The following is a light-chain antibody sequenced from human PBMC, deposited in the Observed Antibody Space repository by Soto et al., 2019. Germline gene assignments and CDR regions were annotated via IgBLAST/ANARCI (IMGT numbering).Light chain of an antibody. CDR2: DVS. J-gene: IGKJ5*01. V-gene: IGKV3-15*01. CDR1: QGVTTN. CDR3: QQYNNWPFS. Sequence: EIVMTQSPAALSVSPGERATLSCRAGQGVTTNFAWYQQKSGQSPRLLIYDVSIRATGVPARLSGTGSETDLNLTISGLQSEDSAVYFCQQYNNWPFSFGQGTRLEIK.